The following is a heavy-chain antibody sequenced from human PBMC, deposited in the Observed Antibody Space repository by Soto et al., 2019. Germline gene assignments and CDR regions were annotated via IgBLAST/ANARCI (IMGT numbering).Heavy chain of an antibody. J-gene: IGHJ4*02. V-gene: IGHV4-39*01. CDR3: ARHGVDITIFWY. Sequence: QLQLQESGPGLVKPSETLSLTCTVSGGSISSSSYYWGWIRQPPGKGLEWIGSIYYSGSTYYNPSLKSRVTISVDTSKNQFSLKLSSVIAADTAVYYCARHGVDITIFWYWGQGTLVTVSS. D-gene: IGHD3-9*01. CDR2: IYYSGST. CDR1: GGSISSSSYY.